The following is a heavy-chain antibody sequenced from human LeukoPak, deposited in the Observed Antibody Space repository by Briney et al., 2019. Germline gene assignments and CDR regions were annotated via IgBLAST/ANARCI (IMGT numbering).Heavy chain of an antibody. J-gene: IGHJ4*02. CDR1: GFTFSDYY. Sequence: PGGSLRLSCAASGFTFSDYYMSWSRQAPGKGLKWVSYISSSGGTKYYADSVKGRFTISRDNAKNSYLQLNSLRAEDTAVYYCARDGHAHGHGSPHYWGQGTLVTVSS. V-gene: IGHV3-11*01. D-gene: IGHD3-10*01. CDR2: ISSSGGTK. CDR3: ARDGHAHGHGSPHY.